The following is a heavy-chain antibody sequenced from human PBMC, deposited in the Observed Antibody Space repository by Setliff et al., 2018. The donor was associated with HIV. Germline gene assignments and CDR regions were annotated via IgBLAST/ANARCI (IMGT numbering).Heavy chain of an antibody. J-gene: IGHJ5*02. V-gene: IGHV1-46*01. CDR1: GYTFTSYY. D-gene: IGHD2-15*01. CDR2: IHPSGGST. CDR3: ARVRYCSGGSCYGGEYWFDP. Sequence: ASVKVSCKASGYTFTSYYIHWVRQAPGQGLEWMGVIHPSGGSTSYAQSFQDRVTMTRDMTTSTVYMELSSLRSEDTAVYYCARVRYCSGGSCYGGEYWFDPWGQGTLVTVS.